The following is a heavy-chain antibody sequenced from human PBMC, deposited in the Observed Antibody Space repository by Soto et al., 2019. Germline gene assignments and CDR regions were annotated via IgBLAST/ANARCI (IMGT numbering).Heavy chain of an antibody. CDR2: INAGNGNT. CDR1: GYTFTNYA. Sequence: ASVKVSCKASGYTFTNYAVHWVRQAPGQRLEWMGWINAGNGNTRFSQNLQGRVAITRDTSARTVYMELRSLRSEDTAVYYCARGHLAVVPVASWFYYMDVWGKGTTVTVSS. D-gene: IGHD2-2*01. J-gene: IGHJ6*03. CDR3: ARGHLAVVPVASWFYYMDV. V-gene: IGHV1-3*01.